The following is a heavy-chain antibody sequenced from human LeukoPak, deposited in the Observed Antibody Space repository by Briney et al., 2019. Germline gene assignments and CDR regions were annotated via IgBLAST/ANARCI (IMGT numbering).Heavy chain of an antibody. J-gene: IGHJ4*02. CDR3: AKDRWFGTFDY. CDR2: ISYDGSNK. CDR1: GFTFSSYW. Sequence: PGGSLRLSCSASGFTFSSYWMSWVHQAPGKGLEWVAVISYDGSNKYYADSVKGRFTISRDNSKNTLYLQMNSLRAEDTAVYYCAKDRWFGTFDYWGQGTPVTVSS. D-gene: IGHD3-10*01. V-gene: IGHV3-30*18.